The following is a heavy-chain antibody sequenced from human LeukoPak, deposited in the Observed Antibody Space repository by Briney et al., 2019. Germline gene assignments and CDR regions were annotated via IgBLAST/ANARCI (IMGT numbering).Heavy chain of an antibody. D-gene: IGHD3-22*01. J-gene: IGHJ5*02. Sequence: PSETLSLTCTVSGGSISSSSHYWGWIRQPPGKGLEWIGGLYYSGSTYYNPSLKSRVTISVDTSKNQFSLKLSSVTAADTAVYYCAGHYYDSSGYYYRWFDPWGQGTLVTVSS. CDR1: GGSISSSSHY. CDR2: LYYSGST. V-gene: IGHV4-39*01. CDR3: AGHYYDSSGYYYRWFDP.